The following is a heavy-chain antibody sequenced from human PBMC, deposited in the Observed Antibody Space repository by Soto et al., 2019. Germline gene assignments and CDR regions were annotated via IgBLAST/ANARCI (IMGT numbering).Heavy chain of an antibody. CDR3: ARYLGGCSAGSCRYNWLDS. J-gene: IGHJ5*01. Sequence: QVQLVQSGAEVKKTGSSVKVSCKASGDTFSNYAISWVRQAPGQGLEWMGGIIPIYGTANYAQKFQDRATTTADTSTSTADMELSSLRAEGTAVYYCARYLGGCSAGSCRYNWLDSWGQGPLVTVSS. D-gene: IGHD2-15*01. CDR2: IIPIYGTA. V-gene: IGHV1-69*06. CDR1: GDTFSNYA.